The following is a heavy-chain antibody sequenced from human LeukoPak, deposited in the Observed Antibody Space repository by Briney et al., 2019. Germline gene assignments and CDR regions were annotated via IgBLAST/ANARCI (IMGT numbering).Heavy chain of an antibody. J-gene: IGHJ6*03. D-gene: IGHD4/OR15-4a*01. Sequence: PGGSLRLSCAASGFTFSSYGMHWVRQAPGRGLEWVAFILYDGSNKYYADSVKGRFTISRDNSKNTLYLQMNSLRAEDTAVYYCAKDLDSGATTSYYYYYYYMDVWGKGTTVTVSS. CDR1: GFTFSSYG. V-gene: IGHV3-30*02. CDR3: AKDLDSGATTSYYYYYYYMDV. CDR2: ILYDGSNK.